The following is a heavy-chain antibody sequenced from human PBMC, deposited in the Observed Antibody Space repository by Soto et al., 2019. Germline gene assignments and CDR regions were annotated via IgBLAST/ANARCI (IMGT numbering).Heavy chain of an antibody. CDR3: ARDVAKYDVWSGYIGHDMDF. Sequence: GGSLRLSCAVSGLIFSTYGMHRVRLSLGKGLECVAILRYDGSHNYYAASLKRRVTIPRDNSKNALYLQMNILRAEGTAVHYCARDVAKYDVWSGYIGHDMDFWGQGHTV. J-gene: IGHJ6*02. CDR2: LRYDGSHN. CDR1: GLIFSTYG. V-gene: IGHV3-30*02. D-gene: IGHD3-3*01.